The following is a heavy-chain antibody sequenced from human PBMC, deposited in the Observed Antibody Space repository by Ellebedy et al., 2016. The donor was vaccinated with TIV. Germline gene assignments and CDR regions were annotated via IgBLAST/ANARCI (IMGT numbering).Heavy chain of an antibody. J-gene: IGHJ3*02. CDR3: AREGYGSCHCGAFDI. Sequence: PGGSLRLSCVASGFDFQNSVIHWVRQTPAKGLEWVSAIASLGDSTHYADSVRGCFIISRDNSRNTVDLQMNSLRVDETAVYYCAREGYGSCHCGAFDIWGQGIVVTVSS. CDR2: IASLGDST. D-gene: IGHD6-19*01. V-gene: IGHV3-23*01. CDR1: GFDFQNSV.